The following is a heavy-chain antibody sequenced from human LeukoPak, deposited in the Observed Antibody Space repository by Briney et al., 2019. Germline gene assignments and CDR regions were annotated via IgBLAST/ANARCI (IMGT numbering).Heavy chain of an antibody. D-gene: IGHD6-19*01. CDR1: GGSFSGYY. Sequence: PSETLSLTCAVYGGSFSGYYWSWIRQPPGKGLEWIGEIYQSGSTNYNPSLKSRVTISVDTSKNQFSLKLSSVTAADTAVYYCARGTSIAVAGDTYWYFDLWGRGTLVTVSS. CDR3: ARGTSIAVAGDTYWYFDL. J-gene: IGHJ2*01. V-gene: IGHV4-34*01. CDR2: IYQSGST.